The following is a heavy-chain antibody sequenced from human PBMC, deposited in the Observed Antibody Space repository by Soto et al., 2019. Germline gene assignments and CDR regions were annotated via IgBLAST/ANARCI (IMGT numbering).Heavy chain of an antibody. CDR1: GFTFSRHA. CDR3: ARTRDGGVADSFDS. CDR2: ISRDGSYI. D-gene: IGHD3-3*01. J-gene: IGHJ5*01. V-gene: IGHV3-30*04. Sequence: PVGSLRLSCAASGFTFSRHAIHWVRLTPGRGLEWVLAISRDGSYIYYTDSVKGRFTVSRDNSKNTVFVQMNRLIPDDTVLYFCARTRDGGVADSFDSWGQGTRVTVSS.